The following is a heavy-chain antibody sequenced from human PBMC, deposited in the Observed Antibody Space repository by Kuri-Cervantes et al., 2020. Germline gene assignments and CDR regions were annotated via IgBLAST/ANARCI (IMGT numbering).Heavy chain of an antibody. Sequence: SVKVSCKASGYTFTGYYIHWVRQAPGQGLEWMGGIIPIFGTANYAQKFQGRVTITTDESTSTAYMELSSLRSEDTAVYYCARDSESSSSFFYWGQGTLVTVSS. V-gene: IGHV1-69*05. CDR1: GYTFTGYY. J-gene: IGHJ4*02. D-gene: IGHD6-6*01. CDR3: ARDSESSSSFFY. CDR2: IIPIFGTA.